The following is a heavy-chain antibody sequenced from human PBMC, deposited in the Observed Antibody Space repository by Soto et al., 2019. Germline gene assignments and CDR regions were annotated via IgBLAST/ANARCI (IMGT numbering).Heavy chain of an antibody. J-gene: IGHJ4*02. CDR3: ARDSSYDYIWGSYRSYYFDY. D-gene: IGHD3-16*02. CDR1: GFTFSSYS. V-gene: IGHV3-48*01. Sequence: GGSLRLSCAASGFTFSSYSMNWVRQAPGKGLEWVSYISSSSSTIYYADSVKGRFTISRDNAKNSLYLQMNSLRAEDTAVYYCARDSSYDYIWGSYRSYYFDYWGQGTLVTVSS. CDR2: ISSSSSTI.